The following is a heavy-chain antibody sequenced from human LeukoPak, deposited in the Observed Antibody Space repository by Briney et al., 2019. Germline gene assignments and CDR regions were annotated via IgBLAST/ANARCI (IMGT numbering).Heavy chain of an antibody. V-gene: IGHV4-59*01. CDR3: ARAGYDFWSGLEFYGMDV. J-gene: IGHJ6*02. CDR2: IYYSGST. Sequence: PSETLSLTCTVSGGSISSYYWSWIRQPPGKGLEWIGYIYYSGSTNYNPSLKSRVTISVDTSKSQFSLKLSSVTAADTAVYYCARAGYDFWSGLEFYGMDVWGQGTTVTVSS. D-gene: IGHD3-3*01. CDR1: GGSISSYY.